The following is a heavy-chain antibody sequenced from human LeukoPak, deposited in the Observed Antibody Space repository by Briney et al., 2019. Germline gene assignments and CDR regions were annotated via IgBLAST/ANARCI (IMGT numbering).Heavy chain of an antibody. Sequence: GGSLTLSCAASGFTFSSYEMNWVRQAPGKGLEWVSYISSSDSTIYYADSVKGRFTISRDNAKNSLYLQMSSLRAEDTAVYYCARAGPPPIYWGQGTLVTVSS. CDR2: ISSSDSTI. V-gene: IGHV3-48*03. CDR3: ARAGPPPIY. CDR1: GFTFSSYE. J-gene: IGHJ4*02.